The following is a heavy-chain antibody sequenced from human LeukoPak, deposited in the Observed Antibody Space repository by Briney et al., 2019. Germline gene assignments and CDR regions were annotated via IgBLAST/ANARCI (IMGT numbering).Heavy chain of an antibody. D-gene: IGHD1-7*01. Sequence: GGSLRLSCAASGFSVSSNYMSWVSQAPGNGLEWVSVIYSGGNTYYADSVKGRFTITRDNSKNTLFLQMNSLRVEDTAVYYCAGWDYQHEPHFDYWGQGTLVTVSS. V-gene: IGHV3-53*01. CDR2: IYSGGNT. J-gene: IGHJ4*02. CDR3: AGWDYQHEPHFDY. CDR1: GFSVSSNY.